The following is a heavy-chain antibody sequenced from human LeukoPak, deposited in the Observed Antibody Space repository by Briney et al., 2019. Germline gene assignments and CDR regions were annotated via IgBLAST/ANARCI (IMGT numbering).Heavy chain of an antibody. CDR3: ARDRYSSGWYVGAFDI. CDR1: GGTFSSYA. CDR2: INPSGGST. V-gene: IGHV1-46*01. D-gene: IGHD6-19*01. J-gene: IGHJ3*02. Sequence: ASVKVSCKASGGTFSSYAISWVRQAPGQGLEWMGIINPSGGSTSYAQKFQGRVTMTRDTSTSTVYMELSSLRSEDTAVYYCARDRYSSGWYVGAFDIWGQGTMVTVSS.